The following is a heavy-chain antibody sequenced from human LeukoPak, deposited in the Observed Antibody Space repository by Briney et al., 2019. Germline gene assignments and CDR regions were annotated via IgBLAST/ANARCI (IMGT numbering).Heavy chain of an antibody. Sequence: SETLSLTCTVSGGSVSSYYWSWIRQPPGKGLEWIGYIYYSGNTNYNPSLKSRVTISLDTSKNQFSLKLGSVTAADTAVYYCAGSDQLVHSFDYWGQGTLVTVSS. D-gene: IGHD6-6*01. CDR3: AGSDQLVHSFDY. CDR1: GGSVSSYY. V-gene: IGHV4-59*08. J-gene: IGHJ4*02. CDR2: IYYSGNT.